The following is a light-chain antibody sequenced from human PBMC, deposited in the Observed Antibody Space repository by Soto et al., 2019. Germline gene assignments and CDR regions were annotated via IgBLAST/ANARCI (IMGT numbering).Light chain of an antibody. V-gene: IGKV3-15*01. Sequence: EIVMTQSPATLSVSPGERATLSCRATQSVSSKLAWFQQKPGQAPRLLIYGASTRATDIPARFSGSGSGTEVRLTISSLQSEDFAVYYCQQYNNWPLTFGQGTKLEIK. CDR2: GAS. CDR1: QSVSSK. CDR3: QQYNNWPLT. J-gene: IGKJ2*01.